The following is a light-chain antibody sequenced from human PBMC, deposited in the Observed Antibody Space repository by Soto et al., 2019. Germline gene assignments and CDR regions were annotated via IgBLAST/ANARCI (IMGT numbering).Light chain of an antibody. Sequence: EIVLTQSPGTLSLSPGGRATLSCRASQSVSSSYLAWYQQKPGQAPRLLIYGTSSRATGIPDRFSGSASGTDFTLTINRLEPEDFAVYYCQLYGNSPPFGQGTRLEIK. J-gene: IGKJ5*01. V-gene: IGKV3-20*01. CDR2: GTS. CDR3: QLYGNSPP. CDR1: QSVSSSY.